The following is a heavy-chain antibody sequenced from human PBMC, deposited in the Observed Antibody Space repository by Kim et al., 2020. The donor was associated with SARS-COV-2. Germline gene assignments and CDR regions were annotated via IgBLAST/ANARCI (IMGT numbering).Heavy chain of an antibody. V-gene: IGHV3-53*01. CDR3: AREAPGYYYGSGPISAFDI. CDR2: IYSGGST. J-gene: IGHJ3*02. Sequence: GGSLRLSCVASGFTVSSNYMSWVRQAPGKGLEWVSVIYSGGSTYYADSVKGRFTISRDNSKNTLYLQMNSLRAEDTAVYYCAREAPGYYYGSGPISAFDIWGQGTMVTVSS. CDR1: GFTVSSNY. D-gene: IGHD3-10*01.